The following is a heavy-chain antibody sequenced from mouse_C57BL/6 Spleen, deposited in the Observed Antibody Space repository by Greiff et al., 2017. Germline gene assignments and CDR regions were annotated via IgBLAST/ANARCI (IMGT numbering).Heavy chain of an antibody. CDR3: ARKGTRGLYYYAMDY. J-gene: IGHJ4*01. D-gene: IGHD3-3*01. V-gene: IGHV1-81*01. Sequence: VQLQQSGAELARPGASVKLSCKASGYTFTSYGISWVKQRTGQGLEWIGEIYPRSGNTYYNEKFKGKATLTADKSSSTAYRELRSLTSEDSAVYFCARKGTRGLYYYAMDYWGQGTSVTVSS. CDR2: IYPRSGNT. CDR1: GYTFTSYG.